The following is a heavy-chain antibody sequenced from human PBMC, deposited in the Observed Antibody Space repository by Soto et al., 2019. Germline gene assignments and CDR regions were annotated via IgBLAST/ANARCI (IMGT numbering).Heavy chain of an antibody. D-gene: IGHD2-15*01. Sequence: SETLSLTCTVSGGSISSSSYYWGWIRQPPGKGLEWIGSIYYSGSTYYNPSLKSRVTISVDTSKNQFSLKLSSVTAADTAVYYCARLGVVVVAVDYWGQGTLVTVSS. CDR3: ARLGVVVVAVDY. V-gene: IGHV4-39*01. CDR2: IYYSGST. CDR1: GGSISSSSYY. J-gene: IGHJ4*02.